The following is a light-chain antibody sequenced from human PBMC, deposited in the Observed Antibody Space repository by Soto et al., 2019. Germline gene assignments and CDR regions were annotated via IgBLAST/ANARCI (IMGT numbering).Light chain of an antibody. CDR3: GTWDSSLTIGVI. Sequence: QSVLTQPPSVSAAPGQRVTISCSGSSSNVGKNFVSWYQHVPGKAPKLLIYDNQKRPSGIPDRFSASKSGTSATLDITGLHTGDEDDYYCGTWDSSLTIGVIFGGGTKLTVL. CDR1: SSNVGKNF. V-gene: IGLV1-51*01. J-gene: IGLJ2*01. CDR2: DNQ.